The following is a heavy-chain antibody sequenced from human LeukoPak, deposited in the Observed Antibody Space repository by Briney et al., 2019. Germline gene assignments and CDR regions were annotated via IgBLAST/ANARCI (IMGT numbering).Heavy chain of an antibody. Sequence: PSETLSLTCTVSGGSISSSYYYWGWIRQPPGKGLEWIGSIYYSGSTYYSPSLKSRVTISVDTSKNQFSLKLSSVTAADTAVYYCAGPTVTTPYYFDYWGQGTLVTVSS. CDR1: GGSISSSYYY. CDR2: IYYSGST. CDR3: AGPTVTTPYYFDY. D-gene: IGHD4-11*01. J-gene: IGHJ4*02. V-gene: IGHV4-39*01.